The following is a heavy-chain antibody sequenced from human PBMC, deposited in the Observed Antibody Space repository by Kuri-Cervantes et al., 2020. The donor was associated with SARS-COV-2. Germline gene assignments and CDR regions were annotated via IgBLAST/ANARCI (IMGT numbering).Heavy chain of an antibody. CDR1: GFTFSSYW. CDR2: IKQDGSEK. CDR3: AKDLRRYYDFWSGWSKQYYYYGMDV. Sequence: GESLKISCAASGFTFSSYWMSWVRQAPGKGLEWVANIKQDGSEKYYVDSVKGRFTISRDNAKNSLHLQMNSLGAEDTALYYCAKDLRRYYDFWSGWSKQYYYYGMDVWGQGTTVTVSS. D-gene: IGHD3-3*01. V-gene: IGHV3-7*03. J-gene: IGHJ6*02.